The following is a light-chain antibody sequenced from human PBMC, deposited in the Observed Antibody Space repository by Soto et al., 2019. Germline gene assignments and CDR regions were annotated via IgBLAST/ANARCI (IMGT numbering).Light chain of an antibody. CDR2: GAS. J-gene: IGKJ4*01. CDR3: QQANTFPLT. Sequence: DIQMTQSPSSVSASVGDRVAITCWASQSISSELVWYQQKPGEVPKLLISGASNLQSGVPSRFSGSGSGTDFTLTISSLQPEDFATYYCQQANTFPLTFGGGTKVEIK. V-gene: IGKV1-12*01. CDR1: QSISSE.